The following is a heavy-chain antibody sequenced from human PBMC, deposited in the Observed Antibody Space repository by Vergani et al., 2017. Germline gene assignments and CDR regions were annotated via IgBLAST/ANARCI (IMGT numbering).Heavy chain of an antibody. J-gene: IGHJ5*02. CDR2: IYYSGST. Sequence: QVQLQESGPGLVKPSQTLSLTCTVSGGSISSYYWSWIRQPPGKGLDWIGYIYYSGSTNYNPSLKSRVTISVDTSKHQFSLELSSVTAADTAVYYCAKRGGGYCSSTSCYWRWFDPWGQGTLVTVSS. CDR1: GGSISSYY. D-gene: IGHD2-2*01. CDR3: AKRGGGYCSSTSCYWRWFDP. V-gene: IGHV4-59*12.